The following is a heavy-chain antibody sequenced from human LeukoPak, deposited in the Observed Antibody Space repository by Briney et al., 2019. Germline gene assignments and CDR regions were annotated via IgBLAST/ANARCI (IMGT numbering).Heavy chain of an antibody. CDR3: ARGDGYNYPGDDAFDI. J-gene: IGHJ3*02. CDR1: GYSFSNYY. Sequence: ASVKVSCKASGYSFSNYYMHWVRQAPGQGLEWMGRIIPILGIANYAQKFQGRVTITADKSTSTAYMELSSLRSEDTAVYYCARGDGYNYPGDDAFDIWGQGTMVTVSS. D-gene: IGHD5-24*01. V-gene: IGHV1-69*04. CDR2: IIPILGIA.